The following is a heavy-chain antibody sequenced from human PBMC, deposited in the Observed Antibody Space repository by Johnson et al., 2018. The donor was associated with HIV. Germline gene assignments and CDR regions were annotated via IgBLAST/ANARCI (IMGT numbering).Heavy chain of an antibody. CDR2: ISAGGGST. Sequence: MTWVRQGAGKGLEWVSTISAGGGSTYYADSVKGRFTISRDNVKNSLYLQMNSLRAEDTAVYYCARVPSGTPSSIWGQGTKVTVS. V-gene: IGHV3-23*01. CDR3: ARVPSGTPSSI. D-gene: IGHD1-1*01. J-gene: IGHJ3*02.